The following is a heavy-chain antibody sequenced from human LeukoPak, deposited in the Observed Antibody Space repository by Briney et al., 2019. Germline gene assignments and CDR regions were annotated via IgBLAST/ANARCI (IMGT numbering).Heavy chain of an antibody. CDR1: GYTFDTYG. V-gene: IGHV1-18*01. CDR2: ISANTGKT. J-gene: IGHJ4*02. Sequence: GASVKVSCKASGYTFDTYGFCWVRQAPGHGLEWMGWISANTGKTDYQGRVTMTTDTSTSTAYMELRTLRPDDTAVYYCARDRPQGRSSSHFDYWGQGTLVTVSS. D-gene: IGHD3-10*01. CDR3: ARDRPQGRSSSHFDY.